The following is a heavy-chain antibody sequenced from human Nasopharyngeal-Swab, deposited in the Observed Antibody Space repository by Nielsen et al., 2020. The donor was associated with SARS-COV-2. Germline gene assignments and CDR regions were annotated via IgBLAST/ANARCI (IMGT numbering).Heavy chain of an antibody. D-gene: IGHD6-25*01. CDR2: ISAYNGRT. V-gene: IGHV1-18*01. Sequence: ASVKVSCKASGYTFTSYGISWVRQAPGQGLEWMGWISAYNGRTYYAQKFQGRVTMTTDTSTSTAYMDLRSLRSDDTAVYYCARDPRGPDYWGQGTLVTVPS. CDR3: ARDPRGPDY. CDR1: GYTFTSYG. J-gene: IGHJ4*02.